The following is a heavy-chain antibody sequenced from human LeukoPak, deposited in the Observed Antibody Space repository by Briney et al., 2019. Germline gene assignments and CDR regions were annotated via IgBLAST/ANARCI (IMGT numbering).Heavy chain of an antibody. V-gene: IGHV3-48*01. Sequence: PGGSLRLSCAASGFTFSSYSMNWVRQAPGKGLEWVSYISSSSSTIYYADSVKGRFTISRDNAKNSLYLQMNSLRAEDTAVYYCARFFPSRSSWYSVWYFDLWGRGTLVTVSS. CDR3: ARFFPSRSSWYSVWYFDL. CDR1: GFTFSSYS. CDR2: ISSSSSTI. D-gene: IGHD6-13*01. J-gene: IGHJ2*01.